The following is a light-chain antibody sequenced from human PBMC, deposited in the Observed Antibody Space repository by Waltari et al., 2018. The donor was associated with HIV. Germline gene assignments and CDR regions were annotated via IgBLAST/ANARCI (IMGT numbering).Light chain of an antibody. CDR1: DTDFRLYQF. V-gene: IGLV2-14*03. Sequence: SVTQPASVSGLPGQSTTISCTGVDTDFRLYQFVSWYQQHSGQPPRLILYAVDSRASGGSDRFSGSMSGNTASLTISGLRAEDEGHYYCASFTGDNTVMFGGGTEVTVL. J-gene: IGLJ3*02. CDR2: AVD. CDR3: ASFTGDNTVM.